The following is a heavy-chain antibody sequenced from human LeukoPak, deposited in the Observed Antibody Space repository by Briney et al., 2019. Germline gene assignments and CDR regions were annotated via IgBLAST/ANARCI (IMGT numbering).Heavy chain of an antibody. J-gene: IGHJ1*01. CDR3: ATVDTCGGDCQYFQH. D-gene: IGHD2-21*02. CDR1: GGSISSSSYY. CDR2: IYYSGST. Sequence: TSETLSLTCTVSGGSISSSSYYWGWIRQPPGKGLEWIGSIYYSGSTYYNPSLKSRVTISVDTSKNQFSLKLSSVTAADTAVYYCATVDTCGGDCQYFQHWGQGTLVTVSS. V-gene: IGHV4-39*01.